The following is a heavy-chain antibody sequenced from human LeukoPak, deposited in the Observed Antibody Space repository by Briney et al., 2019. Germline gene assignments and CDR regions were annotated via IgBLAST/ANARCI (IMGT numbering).Heavy chain of an antibody. Sequence: PSETLSLTCTVSGGSISNYYWSWIRQPPGKGLEWIGYAYYSGITNYNPSLKSRVTISVDTSKNQFSLKLSSVTAADTAVYYCARGPPYCTNGVCYTYYFDYWGQGTLVTVSS. J-gene: IGHJ4*02. V-gene: IGHV4-59*12. CDR1: GGSISNYY. D-gene: IGHD2-8*01. CDR2: AYYSGIT. CDR3: ARGPPYCTNGVCYTYYFDY.